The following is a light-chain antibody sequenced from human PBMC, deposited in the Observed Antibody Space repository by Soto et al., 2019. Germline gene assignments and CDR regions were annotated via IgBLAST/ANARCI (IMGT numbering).Light chain of an antibody. CDR1: SSDVGGRDW. CDR2: DVS. Sequence: SALTQPVSVSGSPGESITISCTGKSSDVGGRDWVSWYQQHPGKTPKLMIYDVSLRPSGISNRFSGSKSGNTASLTISGLQAVDEADYFCCSYATGSVYVFGSGTKVTVL. V-gene: IGLV2-14*03. J-gene: IGLJ1*01. CDR3: CSYATGSVYV.